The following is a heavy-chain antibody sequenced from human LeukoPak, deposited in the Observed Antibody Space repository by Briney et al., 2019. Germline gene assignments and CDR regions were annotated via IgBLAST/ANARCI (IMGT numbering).Heavy chain of an antibody. V-gene: IGHV3-33*08. CDR3: AHHGAADDY. Sequence: GGSLRLSCAASGFTFSSYGMHWVRQAPGKGLEWVAVIWYGGSNKYYADSVKGRFTISRDNSKNTLYLQMNSLRAEDTAVYYCAHHGAADDYWGQGTLVTVSS. CDR2: IWYGGSNK. CDR1: GFTFSSYG. J-gene: IGHJ4*02. D-gene: IGHD1-14*01.